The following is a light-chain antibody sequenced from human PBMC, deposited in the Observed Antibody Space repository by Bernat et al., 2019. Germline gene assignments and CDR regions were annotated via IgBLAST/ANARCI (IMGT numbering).Light chain of an antibody. Sequence: QSALTQPASVSGSPGQSITISCTGTSSDVGGYNYVSWYQQHPGKAPKLMIYDVSIRPSGVSNRFSGPKSGNTASLTISGLQAEDEADYYCSSYTSSSTRGVFGGGTKLTVL. CDR1: SSDVGGYNY. J-gene: IGLJ2*01. V-gene: IGLV2-14*01. CDR2: DVS. CDR3: SSYTSSSTRGV.